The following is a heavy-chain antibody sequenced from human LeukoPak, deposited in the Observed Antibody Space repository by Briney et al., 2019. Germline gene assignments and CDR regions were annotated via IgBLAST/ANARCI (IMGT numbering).Heavy chain of an antibody. J-gene: IGHJ4*02. Sequence: PGRSLRLSCAASGFTFSSYAMHRVRQAPGKGLEWVAVISYDGSNKYYADSVKGRFTISRDNSKNTLYLQMNSLRAEDTAVYYCARVYGDDYWGQGTLVTVSS. D-gene: IGHD2-21*02. CDR3: ARVYGDDY. CDR1: GFTFSSYA. CDR2: ISYDGSNK. V-gene: IGHV3-30-3*01.